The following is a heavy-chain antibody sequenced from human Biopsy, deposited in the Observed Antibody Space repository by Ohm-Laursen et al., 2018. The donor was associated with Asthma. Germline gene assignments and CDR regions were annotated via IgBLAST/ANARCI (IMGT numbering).Heavy chain of an antibody. CDR1: GFPFTAYY. J-gene: IGHJ4*02. CDR3: ARRGITGTTLDY. CDR2: ISLNTGNA. V-gene: IGHV1-2*04. D-gene: IGHD1-7*01. Sequence: ASVKVSCKTSGFPFTAYYIHWVRQAPGQGLEWMGWISLNTGNANLAQKFRGWVTMTRDTSTSTVYMELSSLRSEDTAVYYCARRGITGTTLDYWGQGTLVTVSS.